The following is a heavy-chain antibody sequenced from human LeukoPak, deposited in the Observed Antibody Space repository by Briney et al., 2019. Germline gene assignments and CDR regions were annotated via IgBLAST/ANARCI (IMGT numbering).Heavy chain of an antibody. V-gene: IGHV3-7*01. Sequence: GGSLRLSCAASGFTFSSYWISWVRQAPGKGLEWVANIKQDGSEKYYVDSVKGRFTIPRDNAKNSLYLQMNSLRVEDTAVYYCARETQRDFWSGFNWFDPWGQGTLVTVSS. CDR2: IKQDGSEK. D-gene: IGHD3-3*01. CDR1: GFTFSSYW. CDR3: ARETQRDFWSGFNWFDP. J-gene: IGHJ5*02.